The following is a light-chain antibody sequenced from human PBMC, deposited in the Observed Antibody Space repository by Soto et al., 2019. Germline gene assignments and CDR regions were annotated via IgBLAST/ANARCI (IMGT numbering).Light chain of an antibody. J-gene: IGKJ4*01. Sequence: DIQMTQSPSSLSASVGDRVTITCRASQSISSYLNWYQQKPGKAPKLLIYAASSLQSGVPSRFSGSGSWTDFTLTISSLQPEDFATYYFQQSYSTPLTFVGGTKVEIK. V-gene: IGKV1-39*01. CDR2: AAS. CDR3: QQSYSTPLT. CDR1: QSISSY.